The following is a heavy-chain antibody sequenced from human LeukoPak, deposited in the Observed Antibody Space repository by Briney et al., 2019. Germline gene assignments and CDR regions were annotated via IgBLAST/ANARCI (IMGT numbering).Heavy chain of an antibody. Sequence: PGGSLRLSCAASGFTFSSYGMHWVRQAPGMGLEWVAFIRYDGSNKYYADSVKGRFTISRDNSKNTLYLQMNSLRAEDTAVYYCAKGYSSSWYEIDYWGQGTLVTVSS. V-gene: IGHV3-30*02. CDR1: GFTFSSYG. J-gene: IGHJ4*02. CDR2: IRYDGSNK. CDR3: AKGYSSSWYEIDY. D-gene: IGHD6-13*01.